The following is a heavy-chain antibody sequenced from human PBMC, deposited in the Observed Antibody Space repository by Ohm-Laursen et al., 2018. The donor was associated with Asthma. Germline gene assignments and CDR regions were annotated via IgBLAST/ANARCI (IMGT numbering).Heavy chain of an antibody. J-gene: IGHJ6*02. Sequence: SVKVSCKTSGYTFTSYGISWVRQAPGQGLEWMGWISAYNGNTNYAQKLQGRVTMTTDTSTSTAYMELRSLRSDDTAVYYCARVDIVVVPAATPDYYYYGMDVWGQGTTVTVSS. V-gene: IGHV1-18*01. CDR2: ISAYNGNT. D-gene: IGHD2-2*01. CDR3: ARVDIVVVPAATPDYYYYGMDV. CDR1: GYTFTSYG.